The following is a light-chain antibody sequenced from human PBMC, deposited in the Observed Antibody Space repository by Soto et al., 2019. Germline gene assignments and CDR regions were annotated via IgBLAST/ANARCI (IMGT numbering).Light chain of an antibody. CDR3: QQSYSTLCT. Sequence: DIQMTQSPSSLSSSVGDRVTITCRASQSISSYLNWYQQKPGKAPRLLIYAASSLQSGVPARFSGSGSEKDVTLTISSLQPEDFATYYCQQSYSTLCTFGPGTKVDIK. CDR1: QSISSY. J-gene: IGKJ3*01. CDR2: AAS. V-gene: IGKV1-39*01.